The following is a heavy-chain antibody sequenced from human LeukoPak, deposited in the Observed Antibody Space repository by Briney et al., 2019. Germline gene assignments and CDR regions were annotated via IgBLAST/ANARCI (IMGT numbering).Heavy chain of an antibody. CDR3: ARRVRLLSPLDY. CDR2: IYYGGGT. J-gene: IGHJ4*02. Sequence: SETLSLTCTVSGGSISSYYWGWIRQPPGKGLEWIGSIYYGGGTYYNASLRSRVTTSVDTSKNQFSLKLSSVTAADTAVYYCARRVRLLSPLDYWGQGTLVTVSS. CDR1: GGSISSYY. D-gene: IGHD3-3*01. V-gene: IGHV4-39*07.